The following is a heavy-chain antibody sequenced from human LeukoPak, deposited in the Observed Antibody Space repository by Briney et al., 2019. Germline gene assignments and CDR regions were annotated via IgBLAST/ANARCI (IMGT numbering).Heavy chain of an antibody. CDR1: GGSISSSNW. Sequence: SETLSLTCAVSGGSISSSNWWSWVRQPPGKGLEWVGEIHQSGSTNYNPSLRSRVIISVDTSKNQFSVRLRSVTAADTAMYFCTRGNMSPGSFHGMDVWGQGTMVT. D-gene: IGHD2-21*01. V-gene: IGHV4-4*02. CDR2: IHQSGST. J-gene: IGHJ6*02. CDR3: TRGNMSPGSFHGMDV.